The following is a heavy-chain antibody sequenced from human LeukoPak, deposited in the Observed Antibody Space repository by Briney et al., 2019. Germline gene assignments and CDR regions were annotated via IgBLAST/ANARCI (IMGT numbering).Heavy chain of an antibody. V-gene: IGHV3-7*03. J-gene: IGHJ4*02. CDR1: GFTFSSYW. D-gene: IGHD6-19*01. CDR3: AKEGSDGSGWYSDY. Sequence: GGSLRLSCAASGFTFSSYWMSWVRQAPGKGLEWVANIKQDGSEKYYVDSVKGRFAISRDNAKNSLYLQMNSLRAEDTAVYYCAKEGSDGSGWYSDYWGQGTLVTVSS. CDR2: IKQDGSEK.